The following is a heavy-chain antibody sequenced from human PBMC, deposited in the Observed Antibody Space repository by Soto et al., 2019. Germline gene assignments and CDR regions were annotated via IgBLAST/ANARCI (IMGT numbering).Heavy chain of an antibody. V-gene: IGHV1-69*13. CDR2: IIPIFGTA. J-gene: IGHJ6*02. CDR3: ARSRTTGPAGFYYYYGMDV. Sequence: SVKVSCKASGGTFSSYAISWLRQAPGQGLEWMGGIIPIFGTANYAQKFQGRVTITADESTSTAYMELSSLRSEDTAVYYCARSRTTGPAGFYYYYGMDVWGQGTTVTVSS. D-gene: IGHD1-7*01. CDR1: GGTFSSYA.